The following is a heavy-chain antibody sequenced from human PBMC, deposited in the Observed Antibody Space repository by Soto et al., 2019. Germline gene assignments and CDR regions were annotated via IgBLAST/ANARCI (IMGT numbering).Heavy chain of an antibody. J-gene: IGHJ4*02. D-gene: IGHD6-13*01. CDR3: ARDRIRAAAGYFDY. CDR2: ISYDGSNK. CDR1: GFTFSSYA. Sequence: QVQLVESGGGVVQPGRSLRLSCAASGFTFSSYAMHWVRQAPGKGLEWVAVISYDGSNKYYADSVKGRFAISRDNSKNTLYLQLNSRRAEDTAVYYCARDRIRAAAGYFDYWGQGTLVTVSS. V-gene: IGHV3-30*09.